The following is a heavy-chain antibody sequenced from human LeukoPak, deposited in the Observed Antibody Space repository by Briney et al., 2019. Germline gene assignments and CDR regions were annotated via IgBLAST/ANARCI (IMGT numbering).Heavy chain of an antibody. D-gene: IGHD2-21*02. CDR1: GFTFSDSA. CDR3: TAFVETYCGGDCYASWFDP. V-gene: IGHV3-73*01. J-gene: IGHJ5*02. CDR2: IRSTANSYAT. Sequence: GGSLRLSCAASGFTFSDSAMHWVRQPSGKGLEWVGRIRSTANSYATAYTASVKGRFTISRDDSKNTAYLQMNSLKTEDTAVYYCTAFVETYCGGDCYASWFDPWGQGTPVTVSS.